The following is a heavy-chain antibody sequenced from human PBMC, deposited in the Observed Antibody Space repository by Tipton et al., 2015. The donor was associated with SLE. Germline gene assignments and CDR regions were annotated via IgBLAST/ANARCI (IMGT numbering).Heavy chain of an antibody. Sequence: LSLTCTVSGGSISGSNYYWDWIRQPPGKGPGWIGRITNNGNTYYIPSLQSRVTMSVDTSKNHFSLKLSSVTAADTAVYYCARHDTNYGRNWFDPWGQGTLVTVSS. CDR3: ARHDTNYGRNWFDP. D-gene: IGHD2-8*01. J-gene: IGHJ5*02. CDR2: ITNNGNT. CDR1: GGSISGSNYY. V-gene: IGHV4-39*01.